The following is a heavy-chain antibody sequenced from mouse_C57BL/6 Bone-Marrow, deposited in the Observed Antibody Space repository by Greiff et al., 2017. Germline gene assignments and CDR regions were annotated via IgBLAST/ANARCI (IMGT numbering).Heavy chain of an antibody. D-gene: IGHD2-3*01. Sequence: EVQLQESGPELVKPGASVKISCKASGYSFTDYNMNWVKQSNGKSLEWIGVINPNYGTTSYNQKFKGKATLTVDQSSSTAYMQLNSLTSEDSAVYYCATYDGYYVDWYFDVWGTGTTVTVSS. CDR1: GYSFTDYN. CDR2: INPNYGTT. J-gene: IGHJ1*03. V-gene: IGHV1-39*01. CDR3: ATYDGYYVDWYFDV.